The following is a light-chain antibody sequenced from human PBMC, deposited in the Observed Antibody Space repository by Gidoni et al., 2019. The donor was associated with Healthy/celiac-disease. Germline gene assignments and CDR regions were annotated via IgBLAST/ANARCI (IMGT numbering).Light chain of an antibody. CDR2: KAS. CDR3: QQYNSYSRLT. V-gene: IGKV1-5*03. CDR1: QSISSW. Sequence: DIQMTHSPSTLSASVGDRVTITCRASQSISSWLAWYQQKPGKAPKLLIYKASSLESGVPSRFSGSGSGTEFTLTISSLQPDDFATYYCQQYNSYSRLTFXGXTKVEIK. J-gene: IGKJ4*01.